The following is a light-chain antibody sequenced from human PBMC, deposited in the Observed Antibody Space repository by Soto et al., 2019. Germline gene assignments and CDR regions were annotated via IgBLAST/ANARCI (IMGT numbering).Light chain of an antibody. CDR2: WAS. J-gene: IGKJ4*01. CDR3: QQYYATPLT. V-gene: IGKV4-1*01. Sequence: DFVMTQSPDSLAVSLGERATINCKSSQTVLYSSNNKNYLAWYQQKPGQPPKLLIYWASTRESGVPDRFSGSGSETDFTLTISSLQAEDVAVYYCQQYYATPLTFGGGTKVE. CDR1: QTVLYSSNNKNY.